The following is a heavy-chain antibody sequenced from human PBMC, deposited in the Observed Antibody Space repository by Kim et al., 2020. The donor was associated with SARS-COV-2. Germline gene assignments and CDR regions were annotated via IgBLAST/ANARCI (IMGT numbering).Heavy chain of an antibody. CDR3: ARLRAVTTDFDY. Sequence: SETLSLTCSVSSGPITGSGYYWGWIRQPPGKGLEWIGRIYHIGSTNYNPALRSRVTISVDTSENRFSLKLTSVTAADTAVYYCARLRAVTTDFDYWGRGALVTVSS. CDR2: IYHIGST. D-gene: IGHD4-17*01. J-gene: IGHJ4*02. V-gene: IGHV4-39*01. CDR1: SGPITGSGYY.